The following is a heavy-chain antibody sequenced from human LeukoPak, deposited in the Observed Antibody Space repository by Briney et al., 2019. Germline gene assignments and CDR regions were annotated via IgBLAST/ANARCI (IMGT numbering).Heavy chain of an antibody. D-gene: IGHD5-24*01. CDR1: GYTFTSYA. V-gene: IGHV1-3*02. Sequence: GASVKVSCKASGYTFTSYAMHWVRQAPGQRLEWMGWTNAGDGNTKYSQEFQGRVTITRDTSASTAYMELSSLRSEDVAVYYCARDREMSYAFDIWGQGTMVTVSS. CDR2: TNAGDGNT. CDR3: ARDREMSYAFDI. J-gene: IGHJ3*02.